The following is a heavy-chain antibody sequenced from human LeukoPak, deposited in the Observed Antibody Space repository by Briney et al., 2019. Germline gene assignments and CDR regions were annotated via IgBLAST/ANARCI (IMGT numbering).Heavy chain of an antibody. CDR2: INPNSGGT. CDR1: GYTLTGYY. Sequence: ASVKVSCKASGYTLTGYYMHWVRQAPGQGLEWMGWINPNSGGTNYAQKFQGRGTMTRATPTSTGYLEVRRLRADDKAVVYWARESEEMAPMGGYWGQGTLVTVS. CDR3: ARESEEMAPMGGY. J-gene: IGHJ4*02. D-gene: IGHD5-24*01. V-gene: IGHV1-2*02.